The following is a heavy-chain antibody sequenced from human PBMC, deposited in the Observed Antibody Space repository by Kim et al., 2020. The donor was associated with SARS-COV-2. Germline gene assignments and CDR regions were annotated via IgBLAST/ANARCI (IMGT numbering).Heavy chain of an antibody. CDR3: TTDDPRYNWNYEWDDY. D-gene: IGHD1-7*01. Sequence: PVKGRFTISRDDSKNTLYLQMNSLKTEDTAVYYCTTDDPRYNWNYEWDDYWGQGTLVTVSS. J-gene: IGHJ4*02. V-gene: IGHV3-15*01.